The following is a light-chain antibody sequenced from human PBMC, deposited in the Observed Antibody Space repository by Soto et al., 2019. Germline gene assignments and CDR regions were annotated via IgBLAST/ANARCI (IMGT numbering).Light chain of an antibody. Sequence: QSALTQPASVSGSPGQSITISCTGTSSDVGSYNFVSWYQQHPGKAPKLIIYDDNNRPSGVSNLFSGSKSGNTASLTISGLQAEDEADYYCCSYAGTSTVFGGGTKLTVL. CDR1: SSDVGSYNF. V-gene: IGLV2-23*01. CDR3: CSYAGTSTV. J-gene: IGLJ3*02. CDR2: DDN.